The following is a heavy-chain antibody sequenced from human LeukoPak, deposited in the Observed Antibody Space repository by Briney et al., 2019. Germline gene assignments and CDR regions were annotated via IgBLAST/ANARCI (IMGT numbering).Heavy chain of an antibody. CDR1: GYSFTSYW. CDR2: IYPGDSDT. V-gene: IGHV5-51*01. CDR3: ARLEVAGSYGSGSYYFYPFDC. J-gene: IGHJ4*02. Sequence: GESLKISCKGSGYSFTSYWIGWVRQMPGKGLEWMGIIYPGDSDTRYSPSFQGQVTISADKSISTAYLQWSSLKASDTAMCYCARLEVAGSYGSGSYYFYPFDCWGQGTLVTVSS. D-gene: IGHD3-10*01.